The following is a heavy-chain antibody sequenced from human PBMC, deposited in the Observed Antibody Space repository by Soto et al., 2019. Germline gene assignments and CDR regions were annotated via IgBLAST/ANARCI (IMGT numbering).Heavy chain of an antibody. D-gene: IGHD6-13*01. V-gene: IGHV4-39*01. CDR3: ARAAEGSSSWYRDYYYYYGMDV. CDR1: GGSISSSSYY. Sequence: LSRTCTVSGGSISSSSYYWGWIRQPPGKGLEWIGSIYYSGSTYYNPSLKSRVTISVDTSKNQFSLKLSSVTAADTAVYYCARAAEGSSSWYRDYYYYYGMDVWGQGTTVTVSS. J-gene: IGHJ6*02. CDR2: IYYSGST.